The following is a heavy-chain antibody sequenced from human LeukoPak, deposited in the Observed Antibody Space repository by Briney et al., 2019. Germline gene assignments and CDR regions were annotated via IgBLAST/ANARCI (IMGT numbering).Heavy chain of an antibody. CDR2: IYHSGST. CDR3: ARGSSDILSYFDY. V-gene: IGHV4-30-2*01. CDR1: GGSISSGGYS. Sequence: PSETLSLTCAVSGGSISSGGYSWSWIRQPPEKGLEWIGYIYHSGSTYYNPSLKSRVTISVDRSKNQFSLKLSSVTAADTAVYYCARGSSDILSYFDYWGQGTLVTVSS. D-gene: IGHD3-9*01. J-gene: IGHJ4*02.